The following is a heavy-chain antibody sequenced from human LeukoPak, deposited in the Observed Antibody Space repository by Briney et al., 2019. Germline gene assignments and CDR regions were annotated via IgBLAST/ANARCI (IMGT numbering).Heavy chain of an antibody. V-gene: IGHV1-69*05. CDR3: ARAPLYCTNGVCPESNYYYYYMDV. CDR1: GGTFSSYA. D-gene: IGHD2-8*01. CDR2: IIPIFGTA. J-gene: IGHJ6*03. Sequence: SVKVSCKASGGTFSSYAISWVRQAPGQGLEWMGGIIPIFGTANYAQKFQGGVTITTDESTSTAYMELSSLRSEDTAVYYCARAPLYCTNGVCPESNYYYYYMDVWGKGTTVTVSS.